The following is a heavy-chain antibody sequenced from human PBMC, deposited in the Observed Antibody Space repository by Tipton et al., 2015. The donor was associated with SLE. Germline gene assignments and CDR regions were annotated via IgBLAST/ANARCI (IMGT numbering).Heavy chain of an antibody. CDR3: AREQDHGGGFDY. J-gene: IGHJ4*02. CDR2: MYSGGSA. V-gene: IGHV4-59*01. CDR1: SGSISSYY. Sequence: TLSLTCTVSSGSISSYYWSWIRQPPGKGLEWIASMYSGGSANYNPSLKTRVNISVDTSRNQLSLRLSSVTAADTAMYYCAREQDHGGGFDYWGQGTLVTVSS. D-gene: IGHD3-16*01.